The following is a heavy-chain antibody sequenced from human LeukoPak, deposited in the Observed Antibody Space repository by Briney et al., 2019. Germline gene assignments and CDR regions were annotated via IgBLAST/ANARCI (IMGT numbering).Heavy chain of an antibody. J-gene: IGHJ3*02. CDR2: ISGTGGTT. CDR1: GFTFSSYA. D-gene: IGHD1-26*01. V-gene: IGHV3-23*01. CDR3: AISRSYLGAFDI. Sequence: GGSLRLSCAASGFTFSSYAMSWVRQASGKGLEWVSAISGTGGTTYYADSVKGRFTISRDNSKNTLYLQMNSLRAEDTAVYYCAISRSYLGAFDIWGQGTMVTVSS.